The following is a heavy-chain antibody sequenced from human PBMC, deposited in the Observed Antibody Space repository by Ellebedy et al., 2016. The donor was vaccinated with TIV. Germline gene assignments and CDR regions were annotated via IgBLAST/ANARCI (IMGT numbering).Heavy chain of an antibody. V-gene: IGHV3-21*01. CDR3: AREDSSGWVRN. D-gene: IGHD6-19*01. CDR1: GFTFSSYS. J-gene: IGHJ4*02. CDR2: ISSSSSYI. Sequence: GESLKISCAASGFTFSSYSMNWVRQAPGKWLEWVSSISSSSSYIYYADSVKGRFTISRDNAKNSLYLQMNSLRAEDTAVYYCAREDSSGWVRNWGQGTLVTVSS.